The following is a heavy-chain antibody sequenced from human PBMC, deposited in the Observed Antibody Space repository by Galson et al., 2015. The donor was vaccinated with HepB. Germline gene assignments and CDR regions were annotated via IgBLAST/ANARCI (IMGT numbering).Heavy chain of an antibody. CDR3: ARDRLTYCGGDCYSGAIDI. CDR2: IQYDGNIN. D-gene: IGHD2-21*02. CDR1: GFTFGAYD. J-gene: IGHJ3*02. V-gene: IGHV3-33*08. Sequence: SLRLSCAASGFTFGAYDIHWVRQAPGTGLEWVALIQYDGNINRYADSVKGRFTIARDNFKNTLSLEMSSLRAEDTAVYFCARDRLTYCGGDCYSGAIDIWGQGTVVTVSS.